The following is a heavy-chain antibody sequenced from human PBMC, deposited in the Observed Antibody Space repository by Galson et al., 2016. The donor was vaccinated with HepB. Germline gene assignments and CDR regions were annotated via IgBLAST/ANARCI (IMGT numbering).Heavy chain of an antibody. J-gene: IGHJ4*02. Sequence: GFVTSGSFYWTWLRQPPGKGLEWIGDIYYSGGTKYNPSLKSRVTISVDTSKNQFSLKVTSVTAADTAVYYCARNEGRPYYFDYWGQGTLVIVSS. CDR2: IYYSGGT. D-gene: IGHD3-10*01. CDR1: GFVTSGSFY. V-gene: IGHV4-61*01. CDR3: ARNEGRPYYFDY.